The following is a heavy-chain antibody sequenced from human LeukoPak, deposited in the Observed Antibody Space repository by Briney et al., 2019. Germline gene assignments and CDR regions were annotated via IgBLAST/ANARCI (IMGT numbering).Heavy chain of an antibody. V-gene: IGHV4-34*01. Sequence: SETRSLTCAVYGGSFSGYYWSWIRQPPGKGLEWIGEINHSGSTNYNPSLKSRVHTSVDPSKNQFSLQLSSVTAADTAVYYCARESVVPAARQYNWFDPWGQGTLVTVSS. J-gene: IGHJ5*02. CDR1: GGSFSGYY. D-gene: IGHD2-2*01. CDR2: INHSGST. CDR3: ARESVVPAARQYNWFDP.